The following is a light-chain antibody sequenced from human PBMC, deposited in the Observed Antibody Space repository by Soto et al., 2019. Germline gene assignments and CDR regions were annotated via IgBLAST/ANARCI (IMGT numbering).Light chain of an antibody. CDR1: SSDVGAYNY. V-gene: IGLV2-14*01. J-gene: IGLJ3*02. Sequence: QSVLTQPASVSGSPGQSITISCAGTSSDVGAYNYVSWYQQHPGKAPKVMIYGVSNRPSGVSDRFSGSKSGDTASLTISGLQAVDEADYYCSSFTPRSTWVFGGGTKLPVL. CDR3: SSFTPRSTWV. CDR2: GVS.